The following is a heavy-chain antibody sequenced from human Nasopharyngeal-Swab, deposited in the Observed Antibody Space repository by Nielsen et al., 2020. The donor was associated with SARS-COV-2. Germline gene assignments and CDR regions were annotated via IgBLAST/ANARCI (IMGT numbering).Heavy chain of an antibody. CDR1: GFTFSSYA. CDR3: AREPTYSSGWYGDAFDI. D-gene: IGHD6-19*01. CDR2: ISGSGGST. J-gene: IGHJ3*02. V-gene: IGHV3-23*01. Sequence: GESLKISCAASGFTFSSYAMSWVRQAPGKGLEWVSAISGSGGSTYYADSVKGRFTISRDNSKNTLYLQMNSLRAEDTAVYYCAREPTYSSGWYGDAFDIWGQGTMVTVYS.